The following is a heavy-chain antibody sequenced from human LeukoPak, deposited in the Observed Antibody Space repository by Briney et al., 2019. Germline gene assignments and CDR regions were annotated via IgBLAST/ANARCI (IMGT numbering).Heavy chain of an antibody. CDR1: GFIFSNYG. Sequence: VQPGGSLRLSCAASGFIFSNYGMHWVRQAPGKGLEWVTFIDSDENSKYYADSVKGRITISRDNSKNTLSVQMNSLRAEDTAVYYCAKDASGSFDNWGQGTLVTVSS. CDR2: IDSDENSK. D-gene: IGHD3-10*01. J-gene: IGHJ4*02. CDR3: AKDASGSFDN. V-gene: IGHV3-30*02.